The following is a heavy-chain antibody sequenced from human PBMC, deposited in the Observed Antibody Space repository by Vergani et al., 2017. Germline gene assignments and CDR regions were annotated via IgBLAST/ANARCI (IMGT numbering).Heavy chain of an antibody. D-gene: IGHD2-2*01. CDR1: GGTFSSYA. J-gene: IGHJ6*03. CDR3: ARGNCSRTSCQWGYYYYYYYMDV. V-gene: IGHV1-69*01. CDR2: IIPIFGTA. Sequence: QVQLVQSGAEVKKPGSSVKVSCKASGGTFSSYAISWVRQAPGQGLEWMGGIIPIFGTANYAQKFQGRVTITADESTSTAYMELSSLRSEDTAMYYCARGNCSRTSCQWGYYYYYYYMDVWGKGTTVTVSS.